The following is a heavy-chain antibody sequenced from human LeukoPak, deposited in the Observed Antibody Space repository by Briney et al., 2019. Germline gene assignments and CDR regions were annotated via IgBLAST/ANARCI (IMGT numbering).Heavy chain of an antibody. V-gene: IGHV4-59*11. CDR3: ASGSYYFGF. D-gene: IGHD1-26*01. CDR2: IYYSGST. J-gene: IGHJ4*02. CDR1: GGSISSHY. Sequence: SETLSLTCTVSGGSISSHYWSWIRQPPGKGLEWIGYIYYSGSTNYNPSLKSRVTISVVTSKNQFSLKLSSVTAADTAIYYCASGSYYFGFWGQGTLVTVSS.